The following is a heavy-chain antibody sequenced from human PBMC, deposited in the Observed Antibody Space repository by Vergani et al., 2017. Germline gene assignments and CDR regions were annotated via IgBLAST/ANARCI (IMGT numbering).Heavy chain of an antibody. CDR2: IYSGGST. CDR1: GFTVSSNY. Sequence: EVQLVESGGGLVQPGGSLRLSCAASGFTVSSNYMSWVRQAPGKGLEWVSVIYSGGSTYYADSVKGRFTISRHNSKNTLYLQMNSLRAEDTAVYYCARSPSVSGWDNWFDPWSQGTLVTVSS. CDR3: ARSPSVSGWDNWFDP. V-gene: IGHV3-53*04. J-gene: IGHJ5*02. D-gene: IGHD6-19*01.